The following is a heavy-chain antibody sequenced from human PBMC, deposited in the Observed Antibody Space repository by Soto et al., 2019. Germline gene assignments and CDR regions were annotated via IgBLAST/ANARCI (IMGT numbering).Heavy chain of an antibody. CDR2: IIPILRMA. J-gene: IGHJ4*02. D-gene: IGHD3-10*01. V-gene: IGHV1-69*02. Sequence: QVQLVQSGAEVKMPGSSVKVSCTASGGTFTSYTFSWVRQVPGQGLEWMGRIIPILRMADFAQKFQGRVTINADESTSTVYMKLSSLRSEDTAVDYCAPSYGSGSAHFDYWGQGTLVTVS. CDR1: GGTFTSYT. CDR3: APSYGSGSAHFDY.